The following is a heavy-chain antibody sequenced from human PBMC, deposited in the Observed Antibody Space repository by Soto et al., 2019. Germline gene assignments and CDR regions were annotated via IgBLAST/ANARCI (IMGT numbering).Heavy chain of an antibody. D-gene: IGHD6-19*01. Sequence: SETLSLTCTVSGGSISGHYWTWIRQPPGKELEWIGYIFYSGVTNYNPSLKSRVTLSVDTSKNQFSPRLRSVTAEDTALYYCARVGSSGWSPDYWGRGALVTVSS. CDR2: IFYSGVT. CDR3: ARVGSSGWSPDY. CDR1: GGSISGHY. V-gene: IGHV4-59*11. J-gene: IGHJ4*02.